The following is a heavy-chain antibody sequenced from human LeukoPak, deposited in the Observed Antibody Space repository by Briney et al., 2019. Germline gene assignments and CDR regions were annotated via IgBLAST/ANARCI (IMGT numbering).Heavy chain of an antibody. V-gene: IGHV1-2*02. CDR3: AREFDYSGSYDYTY. Sequence: GASVKVSCKASGYTFTGYYMHWVRQAPGQGLEWMGWINPNSGGTNYAQKFQGRVTMTRDTSISTAYMELSSLRSDDTAVYYCAREFDYSGSYDYTYWGQGTLVTVSS. CDR1: GYTFTGYY. D-gene: IGHD1-26*01. J-gene: IGHJ4*02. CDR2: INPNSGGT.